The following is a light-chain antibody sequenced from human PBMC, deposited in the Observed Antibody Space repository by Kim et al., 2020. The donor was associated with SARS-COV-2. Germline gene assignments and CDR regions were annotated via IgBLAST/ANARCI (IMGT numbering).Light chain of an antibody. Sequence: QSVLTQPPSVSAAPGQKVTISCSGSSSNIGNNDVSWYQQLSETAPKLLIYDNSKRPSGIPVRFSGSKSGTSATLGITGLQTGDEADYYCATWDNSLSAWVFGGGTKLTVL. CDR1: SSNIGNND. CDR2: DNS. J-gene: IGLJ3*02. V-gene: IGLV1-51*01. CDR3: ATWDNSLSAWV.